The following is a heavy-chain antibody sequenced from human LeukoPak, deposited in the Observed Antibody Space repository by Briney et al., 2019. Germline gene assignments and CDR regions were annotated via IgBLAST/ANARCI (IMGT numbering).Heavy chain of an antibody. CDR2: IGGTGYRA. Sequence: PGGSLRLSCAVSGFTFSNDAMTWVRQAPGKGREWVSTIGGTGYRACDEDAVRGRFAISRDHSKNTLYLHMNSLRADDTAVNYYARIPSYQPLQSPSYCYMDVWGKGTTVTVSS. J-gene: IGHJ6*03. CDR3: ARIPSYQPLQSPSYCYMDV. V-gene: IGHV3-23*01. CDR1: GFTFSNDA. D-gene: IGHD2-2*01.